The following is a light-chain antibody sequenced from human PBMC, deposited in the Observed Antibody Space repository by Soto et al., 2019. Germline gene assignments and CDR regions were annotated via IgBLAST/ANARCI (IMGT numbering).Light chain of an antibody. V-gene: IGLV2-14*01. CDR2: EVT. Sequence: QSVLAQPASVSGSPGQSITISCSGTSSDVGGYNYVSWYQHHPGKAPKLLIYEVTNRPSGVSNRFSGSKSGNTASLTISGLQAEDEAAYYCMSYTSISTWVFGGGTKVTVL. CDR3: MSYTSISTWV. J-gene: IGLJ3*02. CDR1: SSDVGGYNY.